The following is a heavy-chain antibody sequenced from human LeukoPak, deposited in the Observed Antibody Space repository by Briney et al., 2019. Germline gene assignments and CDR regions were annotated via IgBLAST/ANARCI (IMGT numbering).Heavy chain of an antibody. CDR3: ARVPYSSSPSFYYYYYMDV. D-gene: IGHD6-6*01. Sequence: ASVKVSCRASGYTFTSYGISWVRQAPGQGLEWMGWISAYNGNTNYAQKLQGRVTMTTDTSTSTAYMELRSLRSDDTAVYYCARVPYSSSPSFYYYYYMDVWGKGTTVTVSS. CDR1: GYTFTSYG. CDR2: ISAYNGNT. J-gene: IGHJ6*03. V-gene: IGHV1-18*01.